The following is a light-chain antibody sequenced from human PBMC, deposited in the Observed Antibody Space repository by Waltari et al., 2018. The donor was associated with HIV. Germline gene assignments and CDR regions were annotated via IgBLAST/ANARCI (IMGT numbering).Light chain of an antibody. CDR3: AAWDDSLNGVV. J-gene: IGLJ2*01. V-gene: IGLV1-44*01. CDR1: SSNIGSNT. Sequence: QSVLTQPPSASGTPGQTVTISCSGSSSNIGSNTVNWYQHLPGTAPKLLIYSTNQRPSGFPDRFSGSKSGTSASLAISGLQSEVEAYYYCAAWDDSLNGVVFGGGTKLTVL. CDR2: STN.